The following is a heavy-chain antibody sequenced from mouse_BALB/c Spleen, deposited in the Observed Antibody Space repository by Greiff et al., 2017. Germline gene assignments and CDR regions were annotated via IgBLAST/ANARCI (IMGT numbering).Heavy chain of an antibody. CDR2: ISNGGGST. J-gene: IGHJ2*01. CDR1: GFTFSSYT. D-gene: IGHD4-1*01. Sequence: EVQLVEPGGGLVQPGGSLKLSCAASGFTFSSYTMSWVRQTPEKRLEWVAYISNGGGSTYYPDTVKGRFTISRDNAKNTLYLQMSSLKSEDTAMYYCARNWEYFDYWGQGTTLTVSS. CDR3: ARNWEYFDY. V-gene: IGHV5-12-2*01.